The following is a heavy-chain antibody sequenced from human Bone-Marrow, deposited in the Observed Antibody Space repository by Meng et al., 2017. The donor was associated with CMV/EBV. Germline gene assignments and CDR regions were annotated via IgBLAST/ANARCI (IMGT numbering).Heavy chain of an antibody. Sequence: SVKVSCKASGGTFSSYTISWVRQAPGQGLEWMGRIIPILGIANYAQKFQGRVTITADKSTSTAYMELSSLRSEDTAVYYCARGPLSLPAAMSGDFDPWGQGTLVTVSS. CDR2: IIPILGIA. CDR1: GGTFSSYT. J-gene: IGHJ5*02. CDR3: ARGPLSLPAAMSGDFDP. D-gene: IGHD2-2*01. V-gene: IGHV1-69*02.